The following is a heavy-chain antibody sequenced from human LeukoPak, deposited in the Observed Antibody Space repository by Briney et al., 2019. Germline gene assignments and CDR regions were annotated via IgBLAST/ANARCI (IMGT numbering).Heavy chain of an antibody. CDR3: ARRTVTTGGLNP. Sequence: PSETLSLTCTVSGGSISSSSYYWGWIRQPPGKGLEWIGSIYYSGSTYHNPSLKSRVTISVDTSKNQFSLKLSSVTAADTAVYYCARRTVTTGGLNPWGQGTLVTVSS. J-gene: IGHJ5*02. D-gene: IGHD4-17*01. V-gene: IGHV4-39*01. CDR1: GGSISSSSYY. CDR2: IYYSGST.